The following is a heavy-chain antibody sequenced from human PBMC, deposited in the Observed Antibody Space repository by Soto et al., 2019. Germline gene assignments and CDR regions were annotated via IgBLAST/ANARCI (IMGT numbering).Heavy chain of an antibody. J-gene: IGHJ5*02. V-gene: IGHV4-31*03. CDR1: GGSISSGGYY. CDR3: ARSIDP. Sequence: KPSETLSLTCTVSGGSISSGGYYWSWIRQHPGKGLEWIGYIYYSGSTYYKPYLKSRITKSVETSKNQFFLKLSSVTAADTAVYYCARSIDPWGQGTLVTVS. CDR2: IYYSGST.